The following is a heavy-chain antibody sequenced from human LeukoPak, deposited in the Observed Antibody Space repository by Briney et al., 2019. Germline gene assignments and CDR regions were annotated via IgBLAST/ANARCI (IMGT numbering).Heavy chain of an antibody. Sequence: SETLSLTCTVSGGSISSYYWSWIRQPPGKGLEWLGYIYYSGSTNYNPSLKSRVAISVDTSKIQFSLKLRSVTAADTAVYYCAKLHYGSGSYLLDYWSQGTLVTVSS. V-gene: IGHV4-59*01. CDR3: AKLHYGSGSYLLDY. CDR1: GGSISSYY. CDR2: IYYSGST. J-gene: IGHJ4*02. D-gene: IGHD3-10*01.